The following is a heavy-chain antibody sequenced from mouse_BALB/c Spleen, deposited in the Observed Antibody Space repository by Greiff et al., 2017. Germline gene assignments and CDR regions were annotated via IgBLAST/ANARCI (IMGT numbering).Heavy chain of an antibody. CDR1: GFNIKDTY. CDR2: IDPANGNT. J-gene: IGHJ4*01. Sequence: EVKLQESGAELVKPGASVKLSCTASGFNIKDTYMHWVKQRPEQGLEWIGRIDPANGNTKYDPKFQGKATITADTSSNTAYLQLSSLTSEDTAVYYCARSFITTDYYAMDYWGQGTSVTVSS. CDR3: ARSFITTDYYAMDY. D-gene: IGHD1-1*01. V-gene: IGHV14-3*02.